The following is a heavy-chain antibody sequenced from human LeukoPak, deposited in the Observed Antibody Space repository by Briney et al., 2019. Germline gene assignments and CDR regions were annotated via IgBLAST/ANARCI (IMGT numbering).Heavy chain of an antibody. D-gene: IGHD3-10*01. V-gene: IGHV4-39*01. CDR2: IYYSGST. CDR3: ARRPMITMVRGVIITGNWFDP. Sequence: PSETLSLTCTVSGGSISSSSYYWGWIRQPPGKGLEWIGSIYYSGSTYYNPSLKSRVTISVDTSKNQFSLKLSSVTAADTAVYYCARRPMITMVRGVIITGNWFDPWGQGTLVTVSS. CDR1: GGSISSSSYY. J-gene: IGHJ5*02.